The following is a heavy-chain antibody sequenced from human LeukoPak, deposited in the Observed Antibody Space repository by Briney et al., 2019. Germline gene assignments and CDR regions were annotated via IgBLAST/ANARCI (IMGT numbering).Heavy chain of an antibody. Sequence: ASVKVSCKASGATFGSHSISWVRQAPGQGLEWMGGIVHMFGTDVYAQRFQGRVTVTADESTTTAYMELITLTSEDTAMYYCARDLPGDGSGYYPLDAFDIWGQGTMVTVSS. CDR3: ARDLPGDGSGYYPLDAFDI. V-gene: IGHV1-69*13. CDR2: IVHMFGTD. D-gene: IGHD3-22*01. J-gene: IGHJ3*02. CDR1: GATFGSHS.